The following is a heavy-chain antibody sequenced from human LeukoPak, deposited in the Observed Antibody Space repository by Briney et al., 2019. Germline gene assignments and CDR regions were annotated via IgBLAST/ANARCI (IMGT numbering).Heavy chain of an antibody. D-gene: IGHD6-19*01. Sequence: GRSLRLSCAASGFTFSSYGMHWVRQAPGKGLEWVAVISYDGSNKYYADSVKGRFTISRDNSKNTLYLQMNSLRAEDTAVYYCAKRGYSSGWYGSMIDYWGQGTLVTVSS. V-gene: IGHV3-30*18. CDR2: ISYDGSNK. CDR1: GFTFSSYG. J-gene: IGHJ4*02. CDR3: AKRGYSSGWYGSMIDY.